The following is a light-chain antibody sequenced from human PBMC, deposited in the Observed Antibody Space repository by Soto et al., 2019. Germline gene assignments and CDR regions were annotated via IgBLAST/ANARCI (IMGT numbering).Light chain of an antibody. V-gene: IGKV3-20*01. J-gene: IGKJ1*01. CDR3: QQYNNYPRT. Sequence: EIGVTQSPSTLSLSLGERATLSCRASQSVSSSYLACYQQKPGQAPRLLIYGASSRATGIPDRFSGSGSGTEFTLTISNLQPDDFATYFCQQYNNYPRTFGQGTKVDIK. CDR1: QSVSSSY. CDR2: GAS.